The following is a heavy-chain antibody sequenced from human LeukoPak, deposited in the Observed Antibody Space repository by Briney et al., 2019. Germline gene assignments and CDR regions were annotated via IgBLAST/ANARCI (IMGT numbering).Heavy chain of an antibody. J-gene: IGHJ4*02. CDR2: ISYDGSNK. CDR1: GFTFSSYA. Sequence: QPGGSLRLSCAASGFTFSSYAMHWDRQAPGKGLEWVAVISYDGSNKYYADSVKGRFTISRDNSKNTLYLQMNSLRAEDTAVYYCAKDGSVVLVAATPGLEYWGQGTRVTVSS. D-gene: IGHD2-15*01. CDR3: AKDGSVVLVAATPGLEY. V-gene: IGHV3-30*18.